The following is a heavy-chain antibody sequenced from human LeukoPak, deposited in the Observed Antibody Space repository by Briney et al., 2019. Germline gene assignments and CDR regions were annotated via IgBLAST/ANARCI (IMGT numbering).Heavy chain of an antibody. D-gene: IGHD3-22*01. CDR2: ISSRGGTV. V-gene: IGHV3-23*01. CDR3: AKDRYDSSGFYYPLDY. Sequence: GGSLRLSCAASGFTFSSYGMSWVRQTPGKGLEWVSVISSRGGTVYYADSVKGRFTISRDNSRNTLFLQMNSLRAEDTAVYYCAKDRYDSSGFYYPLDYWGPGTLVTVSS. CDR1: GFTFSSYG. J-gene: IGHJ4*02.